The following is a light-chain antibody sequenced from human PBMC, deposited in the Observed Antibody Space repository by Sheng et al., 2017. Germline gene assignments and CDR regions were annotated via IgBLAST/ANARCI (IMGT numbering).Light chain of an antibody. V-gene: IGKV3-20*01. CDR2: HTS. CDR1: QSGSSY. CDR3: QQYGTSPPIT. Sequence: PGERATLSCRASQSGSSYLAWYQQKPGQAPRLVIYHTSNRATGIPARFTGSGSGTDFTLTISRLEPEDFAVYYCQQYGTSPPITFGGGTKVDIK. J-gene: IGKJ4*01.